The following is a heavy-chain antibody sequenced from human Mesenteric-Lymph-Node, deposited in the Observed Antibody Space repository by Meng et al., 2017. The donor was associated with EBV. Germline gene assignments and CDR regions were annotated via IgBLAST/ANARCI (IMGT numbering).Heavy chain of an antibody. CDR1: GGACSSTRYY. V-gene: IGHV4-61*01. Sequence: QVQLQQWGDGLGKPSETRAVSCTVSGGACSSTRYYWSWIRQPTGKRLEWIGYVNYSGSTNYNPSLKSRVTISADTSKNQFSLNLYSVTAADTAVYYCARENPARRNWFDHWGQGALVTVSS. CDR2: VNYSGST. J-gene: IGHJ5*02. CDR3: ARENPARRNWFDH.